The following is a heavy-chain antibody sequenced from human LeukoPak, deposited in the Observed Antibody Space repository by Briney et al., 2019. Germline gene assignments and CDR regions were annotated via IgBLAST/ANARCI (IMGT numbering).Heavy chain of an antibody. J-gene: IGHJ2*01. D-gene: IGHD2-2*01. V-gene: IGHV3-7*01. CDR2: INRDGSQK. CDR1: GFSLSAYW. CDR3: ARVSAVIPATLPGHFDL. Sequence: PGGSLRLSCAASGFSLSAYWMTWVRQAPGKGLEWVANINRDGSQKNHVDSVKGRFTISRDNAKNSLYLQMNSLRAEDTAVYSCARVSAVIPATLPGHFDLWGRGTLVTVSS.